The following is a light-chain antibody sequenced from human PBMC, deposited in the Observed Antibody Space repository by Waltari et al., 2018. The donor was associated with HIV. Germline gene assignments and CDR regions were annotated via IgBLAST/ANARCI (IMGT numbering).Light chain of an antibody. Sequence: SYDLTQPPFASVSPGQTASISCSGDRLGEKYVFWYEQKSGQSPVLVIYEDYKRPPGIRERFSGSRSGDTATLTISGAQAMDEANYYCQSWDSNFYVFGTGTKVTVL. CDR1: RLGEKY. V-gene: IGLV3-1*01. CDR3: QSWDSNFYV. J-gene: IGLJ1*01. CDR2: EDY.